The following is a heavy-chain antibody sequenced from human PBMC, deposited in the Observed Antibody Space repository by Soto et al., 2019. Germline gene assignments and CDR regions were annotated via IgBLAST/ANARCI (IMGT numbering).Heavy chain of an antibody. CDR3: AKVSRGYCSSTSCSDY. CDR1: GFTFSSYA. D-gene: IGHD2-2*01. J-gene: IGHJ4*02. Sequence: GRSLRLSCAASGFTFSSYAMSWVRQAPGKGLEWVSAISGSGGSTYYADSVKGRFTISRDNSKNTLYLQMNSLRAEDTAVYYCAKVSRGYCSSTSCSDYWGQGTLVTVSS. V-gene: IGHV3-23*01. CDR2: ISGSGGST.